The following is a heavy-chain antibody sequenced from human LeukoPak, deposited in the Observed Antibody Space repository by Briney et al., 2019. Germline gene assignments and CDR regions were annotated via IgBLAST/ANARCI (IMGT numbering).Heavy chain of an antibody. CDR1: GFTFEDYE. V-gene: IGHV3-9*03. CDR2: ISWNSGSI. D-gene: IGHD3-16*01. CDR3: SNLGTF. Sequence: GRSLRLSCAASGFTFEDYEMHWVRQAPGKGLEWVSGISWNSGSIGYADSVKGRFTISRDNAKSSLYLQMNSLKTEDMALYYCSNLGTFWGQGTLVTVPS. J-gene: IGHJ4*02.